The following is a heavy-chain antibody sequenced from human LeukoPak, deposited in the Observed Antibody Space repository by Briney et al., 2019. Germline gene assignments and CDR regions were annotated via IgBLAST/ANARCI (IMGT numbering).Heavy chain of an antibody. D-gene: IGHD2-21*02. CDR1: GGSFSDYY. V-gene: IGHV4-34*01. CDR3: ARHVSSDLRIVVVTSDWYFDL. CDR2: VSHTGST. Sequence: KPSETLSLTCAVYGGSFSDYYWAWVRQSPGKGLEWIGQVSHTGSTNNNPSLKSRVRISADTSKNQFSLNLSPVTAADTAVYYCARHVSSDLRIVVVTSDWYFDLWGRGTLVTVSS. J-gene: IGHJ2*01.